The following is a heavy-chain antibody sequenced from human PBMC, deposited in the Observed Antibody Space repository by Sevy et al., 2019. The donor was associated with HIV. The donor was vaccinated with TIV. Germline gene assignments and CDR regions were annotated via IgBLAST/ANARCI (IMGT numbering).Heavy chain of an antibody. V-gene: IGHV3-23*01. D-gene: IGHD4-4*01. CDR3: AKDPTVGRGYYYYGMDV. CDR2: ISGSGGST. CDR1: GFTFSSYA. Sequence: GGSRRLSCAASGFTFSSYAMSWVRQAPGKGLEWVSAISGSGGSTYYADSVKGRFTISRDNSKNTLYLQMNSLRAEDTAVYYCAKDPTVGRGYYYYGMDVWGQGTTVTVSS. J-gene: IGHJ6*02.